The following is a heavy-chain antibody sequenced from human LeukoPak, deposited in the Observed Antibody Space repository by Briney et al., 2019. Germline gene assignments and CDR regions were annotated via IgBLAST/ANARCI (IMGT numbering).Heavy chain of an antibody. D-gene: IGHD6-13*01. CDR3: ARGRIAAAGTVPYYFDY. CDR2: INPSGGST. CDR1: GYTFTSYY. Sequence: ASVKVSCKASGYTFTSYYMHWVRQAPGQGLEWMGLINPSGGSTSYAQKFQGRVTMTRDTSTSTVYMELSSLRSEDTAVYYCARGRIAAAGTVPYYFDYWGQGTLVTVSS. J-gene: IGHJ4*02. V-gene: IGHV1-46*01.